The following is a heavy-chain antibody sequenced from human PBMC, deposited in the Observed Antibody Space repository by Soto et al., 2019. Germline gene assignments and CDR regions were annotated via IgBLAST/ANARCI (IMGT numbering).Heavy chain of an antibody. J-gene: IGHJ4*02. CDR3: AKDYDYGDSLPFDY. CDR1: GFSFRNYG. CDR2: IIGNGDTA. Sequence: EVQLLEAGGGLVQPGVSLRLSCAASGFSFRNYGMSWVRQAPGKGLEWLSAIIGNGDTAYYADSVRGRFTISRDNSKNTQYLQLNDLGAEDTAIYYCAKDYDYGDSLPFDYWGQGTLVTVSS. V-gene: IGHV3-23*01. D-gene: IGHD4-17*01.